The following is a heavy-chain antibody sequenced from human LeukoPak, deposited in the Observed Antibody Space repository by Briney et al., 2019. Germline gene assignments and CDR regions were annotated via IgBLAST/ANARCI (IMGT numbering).Heavy chain of an antibody. Sequence: GGSLRLSCAASGFTFRNYAMSWVRQAPGKGLEWVSGISGSSDSTYYADSVKGRFTISRDNSKNTLYLQMSSLRAEDTAVYYCAKGSFLVGGSYRWFDPWGQGTLVTVSS. V-gene: IGHV3-23*01. CDR1: GFTFRNYA. D-gene: IGHD1-26*01. CDR2: ISGSSDST. J-gene: IGHJ5*02. CDR3: AKGSFLVGGSYRWFDP.